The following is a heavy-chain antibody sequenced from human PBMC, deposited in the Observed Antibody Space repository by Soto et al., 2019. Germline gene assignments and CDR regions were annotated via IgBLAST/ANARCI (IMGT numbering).Heavy chain of an antibody. Sequence: VGSLRLSCASSVFTVSSNYMSCVRHSPGKWLEWVSVIYSGGSTYYADSVKGRFTISRDNSKNTLYLQMNSLRAEDTAVYYCARDRRWSGSSDYWGQGTLVNVSS. CDR1: VFTVSSNY. D-gene: IGHD6-25*01. J-gene: IGHJ4*02. CDR2: IYSGGST. V-gene: IGHV3-53*01. CDR3: ARDRRWSGSSDY.